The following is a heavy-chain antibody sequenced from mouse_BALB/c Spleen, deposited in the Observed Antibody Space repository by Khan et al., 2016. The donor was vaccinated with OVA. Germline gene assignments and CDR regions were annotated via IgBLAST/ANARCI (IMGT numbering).Heavy chain of an antibody. V-gene: IGHV1-20*02. CDR2: INPHIGET. D-gene: IGHD1-1*01. J-gene: IGHJ2*01. CDR3: ARTYVSDFAY. CDR1: GYSFTGYY. Sequence: VQLKESGPELVKPGASVKISCKASGYSFTGYYMNWVMQSHGKSLEWIGRINPHIGETFYNQKFRDKATLTVDESSSTAYMELRSLASDDSAVYCCARTYVSDFAYWGQGTTLTVSA.